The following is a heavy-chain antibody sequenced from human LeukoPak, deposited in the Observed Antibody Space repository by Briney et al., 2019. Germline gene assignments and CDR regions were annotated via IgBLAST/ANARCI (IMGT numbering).Heavy chain of an antibody. Sequence: PGGSLRLSCAASGFTFSSYEMNWVRQAPGKGLEWVSYISSSGSTIYYADSVKGRFTISRDNAKNSLYLQMNSLRAEDTAVYCCASAGHGFWSGYFDYWGQGTLVTVSS. CDR2: ISSSGSTI. CDR1: GFTFSSYE. CDR3: ASAGHGFWSGYFDY. D-gene: IGHD3-3*01. J-gene: IGHJ4*02. V-gene: IGHV3-48*03.